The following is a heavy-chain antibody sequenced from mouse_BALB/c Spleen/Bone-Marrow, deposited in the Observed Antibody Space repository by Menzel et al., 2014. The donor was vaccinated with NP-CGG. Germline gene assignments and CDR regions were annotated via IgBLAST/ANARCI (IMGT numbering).Heavy chain of an antibody. CDR1: GYSFTGYS. V-gene: IGHV1-18*01. CDR3: ARGGFGFAY. CDR2: TNPYNGGT. Sequence: EVQRVESGPELVKPGASMKISCKASGYSFTGYSMNWVKQSHGKNLEWIGLTNPYNGGTSYNQKSKGKATITVDKSSSTAYMELLSLTSEDSAGYYCARGGFGFAYWGQGTLVTVSA. J-gene: IGHJ3*01.